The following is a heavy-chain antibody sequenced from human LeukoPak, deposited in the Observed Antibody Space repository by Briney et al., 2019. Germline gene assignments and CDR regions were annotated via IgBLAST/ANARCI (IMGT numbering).Heavy chain of an antibody. Sequence: GESLKISCKGSGYSFTSYWIGWVRQLPGKGLEWMGIIYPGDSDTRYSPSFQGQVTISADKSISTAYLQWSSLKASDTAMYDCARHLTYYDILTGYYPPYYFDYWGQGTLVTVSS. V-gene: IGHV5-51*01. J-gene: IGHJ4*02. CDR2: IYPGDSDT. CDR3: ARHLTYYDILTGYYPPYYFDY. CDR1: GYSFTSYW. D-gene: IGHD3-9*01.